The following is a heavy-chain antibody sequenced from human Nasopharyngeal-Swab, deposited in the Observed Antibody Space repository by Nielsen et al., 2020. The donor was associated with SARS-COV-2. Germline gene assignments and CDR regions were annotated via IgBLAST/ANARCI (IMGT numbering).Heavy chain of an antibody. Sequence: WIRQPPGKGLEWVSGINWNGGSTGYADSVKGRFTISRDNAKNSLYLQMNSLRAGDTALYHCAREGSYRDFDYWGQGTLVTVSS. CDR3: AREGSYRDFDY. D-gene: IGHD1-26*01. CDR2: INWNGGST. J-gene: IGHJ4*02. V-gene: IGHV3-20*01.